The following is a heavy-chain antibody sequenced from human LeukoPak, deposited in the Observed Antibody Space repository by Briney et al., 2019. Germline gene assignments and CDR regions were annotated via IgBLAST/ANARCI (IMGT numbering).Heavy chain of an antibody. CDR3: ARHALAVAAQIEDY. CDR2: IYHSGST. Sequence: PSETLSLTCTVSGYSISSGYYWGWIRQPPGKGLEWIGSIYHSGSTYYNPSLKSRVTISVDTSKNQFSLKLSSVTAADTAVYYCARHALAVAAQIEDYWGQGTLVTVSS. CDR1: GYSISSGYY. D-gene: IGHD6-19*01. J-gene: IGHJ4*02. V-gene: IGHV4-38-2*02.